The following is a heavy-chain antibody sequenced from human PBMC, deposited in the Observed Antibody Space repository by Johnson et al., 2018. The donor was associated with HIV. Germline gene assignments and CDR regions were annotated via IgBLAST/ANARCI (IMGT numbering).Heavy chain of an antibody. CDR1: GFTLSTYG. J-gene: IGHJ3*02. CDR3: ATDILFATARSDHDAFDT. Sequence: QVQLVESGGGVVQPGRSLRLSCVASGFTLSTYGMHWVRQAPGKGLEWVAVMSYDGSNKYYADSVKGRFTISRDSSKNTLYLQMNSLRPEDTAVYYCATDILFATARSDHDAFDTWGQGTMVTVSS. V-gene: IGHV3-30*03. CDR2: MSYDGSNK. D-gene: IGHD3-9*01.